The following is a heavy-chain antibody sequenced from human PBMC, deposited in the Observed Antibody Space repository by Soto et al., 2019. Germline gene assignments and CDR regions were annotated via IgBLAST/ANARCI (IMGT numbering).Heavy chain of an antibody. J-gene: IGHJ4*02. CDR3: AAGEASSRNLAPYYLDF. CDR1: GGSMRNYV. V-gene: IGHV4-59*01. D-gene: IGHD6-13*01. Sequence: KLSETLSLTCTVSGGSMRNYVWTWIRQPPGKGLEWIGYIHYSGTTSFFPSYNPSLRSRVTISEDTSKNQFSLKLLSVTTADTAVYFCAAGEASSRNLAPYYLDFWGQGTLVTVSS. CDR2: IHYSGTT.